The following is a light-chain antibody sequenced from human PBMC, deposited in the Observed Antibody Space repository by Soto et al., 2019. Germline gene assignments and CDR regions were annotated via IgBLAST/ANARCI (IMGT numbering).Light chain of an antibody. Sequence: QSVLTQPASVSGSPGQSITISCSGTSSDVGGYNYVSWYQLHPGKAPKLMIHEVSERPSGVSNRFSGSKSGNTASLTISGLQAEEEADYYCASYVTGNTYVFGSGTKVTVL. CDR2: EVS. V-gene: IGLV2-14*01. J-gene: IGLJ1*01. CDR1: SSDVGGYNY. CDR3: ASYVTGNTYV.